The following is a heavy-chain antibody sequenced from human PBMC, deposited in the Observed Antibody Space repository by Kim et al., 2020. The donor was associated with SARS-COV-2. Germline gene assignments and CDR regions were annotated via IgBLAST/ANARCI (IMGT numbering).Heavy chain of an antibody. J-gene: IGHJ6*02. CDR1: GFTFSGYA. V-gene: IGHV3-30-3*01. Sequence: GGSLRLSCAASGFTFSGYAMHWVRQAPGKGLEWVAVISYDGSNKYYADSVKGRFTISRDNSKNTLYLQMNSLRAEDTAVYYCARCLKDYYGMDVWGQGTTVTVSS. CDR2: ISYDGSNK. CDR3: ARCLKDYYGMDV.